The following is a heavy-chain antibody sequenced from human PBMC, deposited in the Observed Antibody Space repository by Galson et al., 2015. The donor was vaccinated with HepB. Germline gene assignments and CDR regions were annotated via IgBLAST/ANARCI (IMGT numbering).Heavy chain of an antibody. Sequence: SLRLSCAASGFTFSSYAMHWVRQAPGKGLEYVSAISSNGGSTYYADSVKGRFTISRDNSKNTLYLQMRSLRAEDTAVYYCVKDAHYYDSSGYNYFDYWGQGTLVTVSS. D-gene: IGHD3-22*01. CDR3: VKDAHYYDSSGYNYFDY. V-gene: IGHV3-64D*06. CDR1: GFTFSSYA. J-gene: IGHJ4*02. CDR2: ISSNGGST.